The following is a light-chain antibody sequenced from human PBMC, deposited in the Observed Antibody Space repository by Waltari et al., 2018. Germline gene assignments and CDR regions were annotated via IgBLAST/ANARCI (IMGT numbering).Light chain of an antibody. CDR1: NSNIGNNA. V-gene: IGLV1-44*01. CDR3: AAWDDSLNGHVV. CDR2: SNN. J-gene: IGLJ2*01. Sequence: QSVLTQPPSASGTPGQRVTISCSGSNSNIGNNAVSWYQQLPGTAPKLLIHSNNQRPSGVPGRFSGSKSDTSASRAISGLQSADEADYYCAAWDDSLNGHVVFGGVTKLTVL.